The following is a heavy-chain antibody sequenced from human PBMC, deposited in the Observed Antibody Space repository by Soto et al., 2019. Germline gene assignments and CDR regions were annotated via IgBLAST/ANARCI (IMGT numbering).Heavy chain of an antibody. D-gene: IGHD2-15*01. CDR3: ARLCSGGSCYSGY. V-gene: IGHV1-69*02. J-gene: IGHJ4*02. CDR2: IIPILGIA. Sequence: VKVYCKASGGTFSSYTISWVRQAPGQGLEWMGRIIPILGIANYAQKFQGRVTITADKSTSTAYMELSSLRSEDTAVYYCARLCSGGSCYSGYWGQGTLVTVSS. CDR1: GGTFSSYT.